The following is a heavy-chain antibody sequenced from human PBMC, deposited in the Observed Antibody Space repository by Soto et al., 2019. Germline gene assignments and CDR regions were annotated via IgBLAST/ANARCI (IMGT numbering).Heavy chain of an antibody. J-gene: IGHJ3*02. CDR1: GFTFSSYT. Sequence: PGESLKLSCAASGFTFSSYTMHWVRQTPGKGLERVAVISYDGSDKYYADSVKGRFTISRDNAKNSFYLQMNSLRAEDTAVYYCARGDYYDTSGPFSDAFDIWGQGTMVTVSS. CDR3: ARGDYYDTSGPFSDAFDI. V-gene: IGHV3-30*04. D-gene: IGHD3-22*01. CDR2: ISYDGSDK.